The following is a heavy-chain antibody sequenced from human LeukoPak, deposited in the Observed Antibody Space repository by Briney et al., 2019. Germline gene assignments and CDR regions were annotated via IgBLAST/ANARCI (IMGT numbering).Heavy chain of an antibody. CDR2: IYYSGST. D-gene: IGHD5-24*01. CDR1: GGSISSSSYY. J-gene: IGHJ3*02. V-gene: IGHV4-39*07. CDR3: ARERAAARWLQKRSAFDI. Sequence: PSETLSLTCTVSGGSISSSSYYWGWIRQPPGKGLEWIGSIYYSGSTYYNPSLKSRVTISVDTSKNQFSLKLSSVTAADTAVYYCARERAAARWLQKRSAFDIWGQGTMVTVSS.